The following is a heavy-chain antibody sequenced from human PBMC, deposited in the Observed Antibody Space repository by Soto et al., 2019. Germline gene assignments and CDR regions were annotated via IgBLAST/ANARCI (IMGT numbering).Heavy chain of an antibody. D-gene: IGHD3-10*01. CDR3: VRDGGGSAAYYDGMDV. Sequence: EVQLVESGGGLVQPGGSLRLSCAASGFSVSSNYMSWVRQAPGKGLEWVSIIYSGGSTYYEDSVKGRFTFSRDNSKNTLYLQMNSLRAEDTAVYYCVRDGGGSAAYYDGMDVWGQGTTVTVSS. CDR2: IYSGGST. CDR1: GFSVSSNY. V-gene: IGHV3-66*01. J-gene: IGHJ6*02.